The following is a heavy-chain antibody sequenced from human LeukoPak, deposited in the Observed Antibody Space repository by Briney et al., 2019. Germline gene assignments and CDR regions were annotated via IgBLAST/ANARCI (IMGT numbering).Heavy chain of an antibody. J-gene: IGHJ4*03. D-gene: IGHD5-18*01. V-gene: IGHV4-4*02. CDR3: ARPVDTAMVYFDY. Sequence: SGTLSLTCAVSGGSISSSNWWSWVRQPPGKGLEWIGEIYHSGSTNYNPSLKSRVTISVDTSKNQFSLKLSSVTAADTAVYYCARPVDTAMVYFDYWGQGTMVTVSS. CDR1: GGSISSSNW. CDR2: IYHSGST.